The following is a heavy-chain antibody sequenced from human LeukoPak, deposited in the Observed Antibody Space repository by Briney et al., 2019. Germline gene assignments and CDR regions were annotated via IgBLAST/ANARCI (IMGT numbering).Heavy chain of an antibody. CDR2: TYYRSKWYN. V-gene: IGHV6-1*01. CDR3: ARDPTGDVGFDY. J-gene: IGHJ4*02. Sequence: SPTLSLTCAISGDSVSSHSAAWNWIRQSPSRGLEWLGRTYYRSKWYNNYIVSLQSRITIKPDTSKNQFSLQLNSVTPEDTAVYYCARDPTGDVGFDYWGQGTLVTVSS. D-gene: IGHD7-27*01. CDR1: GDSVSSHSAA.